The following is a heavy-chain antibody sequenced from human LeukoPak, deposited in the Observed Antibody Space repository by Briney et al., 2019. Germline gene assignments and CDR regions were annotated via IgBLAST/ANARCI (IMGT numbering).Heavy chain of an antibody. Sequence: SETLSLTCTVSGGSISSSSYYCGWIRQPPGKGLEWIGSIYHSGSTYYNPSLKSRVTLSVETSKNQFSLKLSSVTAADTAVYYCARDYYDSSGFWFDPWGQGTLVTVSS. CDR2: IYHSGST. V-gene: IGHV4-39*02. CDR1: GGSISSSSYY. D-gene: IGHD3-22*01. CDR3: ARDYYDSSGFWFDP. J-gene: IGHJ5*02.